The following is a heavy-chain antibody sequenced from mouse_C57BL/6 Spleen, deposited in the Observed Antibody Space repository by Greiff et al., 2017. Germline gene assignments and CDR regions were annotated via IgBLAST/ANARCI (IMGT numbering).Heavy chain of an antibody. CDR2: IDPSDSET. J-gene: IGHJ1*03. CDR1: GYTFTSYW. V-gene: IGHV1-52*01. D-gene: IGHD2-1*01. Sequence: QVQLQQPGAELVRPGSSVKLSCKASGYTFTSYWMHWVKQRPIQGLEWIGNIDPSDSETHYNQKFKDKATVTVDKSSSTAYMQLSSLTSEDSAVYYCARSGKGWYFDVWGTGTTVTVSS. CDR3: ARSGKGWYFDV.